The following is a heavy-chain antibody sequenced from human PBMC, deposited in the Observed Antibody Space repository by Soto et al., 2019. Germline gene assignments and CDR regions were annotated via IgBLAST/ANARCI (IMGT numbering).Heavy chain of an antibody. Sequence: GGSLRLSCTVSGFTFSNAWMTWVRQASGKGLEWVGRIKSKTDDGTTDYAAPVKGRFTISRDDSRNTLYLQMNSLKTEDTAVYYCTTDSSSWAYYYYYGMDVWGQGTTVTVSS. V-gene: IGHV3-15*01. CDR1: GFTFSNAW. CDR3: TTDSSSWAYYYYYGMDV. CDR2: IKSKTDDGTT. J-gene: IGHJ6*02. D-gene: IGHD2-2*01.